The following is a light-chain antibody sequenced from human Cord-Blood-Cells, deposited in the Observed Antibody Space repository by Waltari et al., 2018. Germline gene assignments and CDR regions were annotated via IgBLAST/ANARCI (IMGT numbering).Light chain of an antibody. V-gene: IGLV1-40*01. Sequence: QSVLTQPPSVSGAPGQRVTISCTGSSSNIRAGYDVHWYQQLPGTAPKLLIYGNSNRPSGVPDRFSSSKSGTSASLAITGLQAEDEADYYCQSYDSSLSGSVVFGGGTKLTVL. CDR2: GNS. CDR3: QSYDSSLSGSVV. J-gene: IGLJ2*01. CDR1: SSNIRAGYD.